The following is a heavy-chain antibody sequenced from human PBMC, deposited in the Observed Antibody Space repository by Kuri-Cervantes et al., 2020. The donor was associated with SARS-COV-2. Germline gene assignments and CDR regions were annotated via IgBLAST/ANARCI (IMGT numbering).Heavy chain of an antibody. J-gene: IGHJ4*02. D-gene: IGHD6-13*01. CDR2: ISYDGSNK. V-gene: IGHV3-30-3*01. CDR3: ARVLPEPAAAFDY. CDR1: GFTFSSYA. Sequence: GESLKISCAASGFTFSSYAMHWVRQAPGKGLEWVAVISYDGSNKYYADSVKGRFTISRDNSKNTLYLQMNSLRAGDTAVYYCARVLPEPAAAFDYWGQGTLVTVSS.